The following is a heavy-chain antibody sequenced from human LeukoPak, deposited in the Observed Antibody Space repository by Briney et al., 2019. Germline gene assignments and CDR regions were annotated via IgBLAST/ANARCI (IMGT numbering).Heavy chain of an antibody. J-gene: IGHJ4*02. CDR1: GGSISSYY. V-gene: IGHV4-59*06. CDR3: ARNRDGYNSFDY. CDR2: IYYSGSS. Sequence: PSETLSLTCTVSGGSISSYYWSWIRQHPGKGLEWIGYIYYSGSSYYNPSLRSRVTISVDTSKNHFSLKLSSVTAADTAVYYCARNRDGYNSFDYWGQGILVTVSS. D-gene: IGHD5-24*01.